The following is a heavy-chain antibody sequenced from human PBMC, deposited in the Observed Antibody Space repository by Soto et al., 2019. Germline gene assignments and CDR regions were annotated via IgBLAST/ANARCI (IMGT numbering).Heavy chain of an antibody. CDR3: ARDHPHTYGVYYFDY. J-gene: IGHJ4*02. CDR1: GGSISNYY. V-gene: IGHV4-59*01. D-gene: IGHD2-8*01. Sequence: SETLSLTCTVSGGSISNYYWNWIRQSPGKGLEWIGYIYSSGSTHYNPSLQNRVTISIDTSKNQVSLKVNSVTAADTAVYYCARDHPHTYGVYYFDYWGQGTPVTVS. CDR2: IYSSGST.